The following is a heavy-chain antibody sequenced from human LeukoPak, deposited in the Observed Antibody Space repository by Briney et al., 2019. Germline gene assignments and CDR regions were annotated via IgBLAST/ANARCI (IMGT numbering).Heavy chain of an antibody. CDR1: GYTFTSYG. CDR2: ISSYNGNT. D-gene: IGHD3-10*01. CDR3: ARGGSGGVCNY. Sequence: GGSVKVSCKASGYTFTSYGISWVRQAPGQGLWWMGWISSYNGNTNYAQKFQGRVTMTTDTSTSTAYMELRSLRSDDTAVYYCARGGSGGVCNYWGQGTLVTVSS. V-gene: IGHV1-18*01. J-gene: IGHJ4*02.